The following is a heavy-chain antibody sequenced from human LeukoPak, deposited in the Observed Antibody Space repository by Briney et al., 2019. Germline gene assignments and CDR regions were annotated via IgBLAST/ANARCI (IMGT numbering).Heavy chain of an antibody. CDR1: GFTFYNHA. D-gene: IGHD2-8*01. J-gene: IGHJ3*01. CDR3: AKDSWSGNGIYDPFDV. V-gene: IGHV3-23*01. Sequence: GGFLRLSCAASGFTFYNHAMSWVRQAPGMGLEWVTVIGGGDTDTNYTNSVKGRFTLSRDNSKNTLSLQMSSLRPEDTAVYYCAKDSWSGNGIYDPFDVWGQGTAVTVSS. CDR2: IGGGDTDT.